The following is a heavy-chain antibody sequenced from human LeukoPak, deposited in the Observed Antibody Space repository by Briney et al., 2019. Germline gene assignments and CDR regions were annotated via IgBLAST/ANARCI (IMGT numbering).Heavy chain of an antibody. J-gene: IGHJ5*02. V-gene: IGHV1-69*05. CDR1: GGTFSSYA. CDR2: IIPIFGTA. CDR3: AIGGGYSSSWYWFDP. D-gene: IGHD6-13*01. Sequence: SVKVSCKASGGTFSSYAISWVRQAPGQGLEWMGGIIPIFGTANYAQTFQVRVTITTDESTSTAYMELSSLRSEDTAGYYCAIGGGYSSSWYWFDPWGQGTGVTVSS.